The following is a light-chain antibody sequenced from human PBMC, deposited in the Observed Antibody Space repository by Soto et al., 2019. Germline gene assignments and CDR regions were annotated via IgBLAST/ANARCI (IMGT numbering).Light chain of an antibody. CDR2: GAS. Sequence: EIVMTQSPATLSVSPGERATLSCRASQSISSNLAWYQQKPGQAPSLLLYGASTRATGIPARFSGSGSGTDFTLTISSLQSEDFAVYYCQQYGGSPWTFGQGTKVDIK. J-gene: IGKJ1*01. CDR1: QSISSN. CDR3: QQYGGSPWT. V-gene: IGKV3-15*01.